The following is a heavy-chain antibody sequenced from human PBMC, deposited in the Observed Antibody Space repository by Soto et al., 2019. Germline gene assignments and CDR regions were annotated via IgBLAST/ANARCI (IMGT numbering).Heavy chain of an antibody. J-gene: IGHJ5*02. CDR2: INPNSGGT. V-gene: IGHV1-2*04. CDR3: ARGGPTYCSGGSCYHSPYNWFDP. Sequence: ASVKVSCKASGYTFTGYYMHWVRQAPGQGLEWMGWINPNSGGTNYAQKFQGWVTMTRDTSISTAYMELSRLRSDDTAVYYCARGGPTYCSGGSCYHSPYNWFDPWGQGTLVTVSS. CDR1: GYTFTGYY. D-gene: IGHD2-15*01.